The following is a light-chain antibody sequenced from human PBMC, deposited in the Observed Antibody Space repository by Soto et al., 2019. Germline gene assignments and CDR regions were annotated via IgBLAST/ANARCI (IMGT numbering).Light chain of an antibody. V-gene: IGKV1-39*01. CDR2: AAS. J-gene: IGKJ3*01. CDR3: QHSYSTPPFT. Sequence: DIPMTQSPSSLSASVGDRVTITCRASQSISSYLNWYQQKPGKAPKLLIYAASSLQSGVPSRFSGSGSGTDFTLTISSLQPEDFATYYCQHSYSTPPFTFGPGTKVDIK. CDR1: QSISSY.